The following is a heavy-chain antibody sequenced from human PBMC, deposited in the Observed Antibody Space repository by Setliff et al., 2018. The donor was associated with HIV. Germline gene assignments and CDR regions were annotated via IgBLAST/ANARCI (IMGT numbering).Heavy chain of an antibody. Sequence: SETLSLTCTVSGGSISSSSYYWGWIRQPPGKGLEWIGSIYYSGSTYYNPSLKSRVTISVDTSKNQFSLKLSSVTAADTAVYYCARVLYRGSGSYYFDYWGQGTAVTVSS. CDR1: GGSISSSSYY. J-gene: IGHJ4*02. V-gene: IGHV4-39*07. CDR2: IYYSGST. CDR3: ARVLYRGSGSYYFDY. D-gene: IGHD3-10*01.